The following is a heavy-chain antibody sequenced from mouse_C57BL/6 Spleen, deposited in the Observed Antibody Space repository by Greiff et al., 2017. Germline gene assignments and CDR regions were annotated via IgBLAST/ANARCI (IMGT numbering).Heavy chain of an antibody. J-gene: IGHJ4*01. Sequence: VQLQQFGAELVRPGTSVKMSCKASGYTFTNYWIGWAKQRPGHGLEWIGDIYPGGGYTNYNEKFKGKATPTADKSSSTAYMQFSSLTSEDSAIYYCALTGKGAMDYWGQGTSVTVSS. CDR1: GYTFTNYW. V-gene: IGHV1-63*01. D-gene: IGHD4-1*01. CDR2: IYPGGGYT. CDR3: ALTGKGAMDY.